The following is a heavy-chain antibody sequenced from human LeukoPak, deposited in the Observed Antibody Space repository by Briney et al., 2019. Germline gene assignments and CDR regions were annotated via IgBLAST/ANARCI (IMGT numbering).Heavy chain of an antibody. CDR3: ARLSAARSFDY. V-gene: IGHV5-51*01. J-gene: IGHJ4*02. CDR2: IYPGDSDT. Sequence: GESLQISCKGSGYIFTNSWIGWVRQMPGKGLEGMGIIYPGDSDTRYSPSFQGQVTISADKSISTAYLQWSSLKASDTAMYYCARLSAARSFDYWGQGTLVTVSS. D-gene: IGHD6-6*01. CDR1: GYIFTNSW.